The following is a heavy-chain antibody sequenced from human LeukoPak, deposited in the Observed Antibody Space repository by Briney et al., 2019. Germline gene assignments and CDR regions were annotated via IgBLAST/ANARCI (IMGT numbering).Heavy chain of an antibody. J-gene: IGHJ1*01. D-gene: IGHD3-10*01. Sequence: GGSLRLSCAASGFTFDDYAMHWVRQAPGKGLEWVSGISWNSDTIGYADSVKGRFTLSRDNAKNSVFLQMNSLRAEDMALYYCAKAANLGSYYSGIQHWGQGTLVTVSS. CDR2: ISWNSDTI. CDR1: GFTFDDYA. CDR3: AKAANLGSYYSGIQH. V-gene: IGHV3-9*03.